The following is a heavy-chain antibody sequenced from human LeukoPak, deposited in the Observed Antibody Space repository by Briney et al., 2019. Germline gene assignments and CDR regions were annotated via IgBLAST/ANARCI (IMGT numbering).Heavy chain of an antibody. CDR3: AKVREGAFDY. CDR2: INGSGGST. V-gene: IGHV3-23*01. CDR1: GFTFSSYA. Sequence: GGSLRLSCAASGFTFSSYAMSWVRQAPGKGLEWVSAINGSGGSTYYADSVKGRFTISRDNSKNTPYLQMNSLRAEDTAVYYCAKVREGAFDYWGQGTLVTVSS. J-gene: IGHJ4*02.